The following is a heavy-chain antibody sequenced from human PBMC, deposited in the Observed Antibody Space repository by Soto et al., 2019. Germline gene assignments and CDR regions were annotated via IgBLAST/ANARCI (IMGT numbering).Heavy chain of an antibody. CDR3: ASGYGSGSYWVGYYYGMDV. D-gene: IGHD3-10*01. J-gene: IGHJ6*02. Sequence: QVQLVQSGAEVKKPGSSVKVSCKASGGTFSSYTISWVRQAPGQGLEWMGRIIPILGIANYAQKFQGRVTMTADKSTSTAYMELSSLRSEDTAVYYCASGYGSGSYWVGYYYGMDVWGQGTTVTVSS. V-gene: IGHV1-69*02. CDR2: IIPILGIA. CDR1: GGTFSSYT.